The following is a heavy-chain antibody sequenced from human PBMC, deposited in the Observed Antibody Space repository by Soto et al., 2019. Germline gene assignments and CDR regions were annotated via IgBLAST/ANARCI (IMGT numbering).Heavy chain of an antibody. CDR3: AKDGSNYYDSSEYFQH. Sequence: GGSLRLSCAASGFTFSSYAMSWVRQAPGKGLEWVSAISGSGGSTYYADSVKGRFTISRDNSKNTLYLQMNSLRAEDTAVYYCAKDGSNYYDSSEYFQHWGQGTLVTVSS. CDR1: GFTFSSYA. J-gene: IGHJ1*01. D-gene: IGHD3-22*01. CDR2: ISGSGGST. V-gene: IGHV3-23*01.